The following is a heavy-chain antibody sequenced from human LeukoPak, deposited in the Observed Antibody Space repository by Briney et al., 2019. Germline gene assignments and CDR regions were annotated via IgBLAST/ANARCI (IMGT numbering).Heavy chain of an antibody. V-gene: IGHV4-34*01. Sequence: SETLSLTRAVYGGSFSGYYWSWIRQPPGKGLEWIGTIYYSGSTYYNPSLKSRVTISVDTSKNQFSLRLSSVTAADTAVYYCARHPSRGNYYGSGSRPDYWGQGTLVTVSS. CDR3: ARHPSRGNYYGSGSRPDY. D-gene: IGHD3-10*01. CDR2: IYYSGST. J-gene: IGHJ4*02. CDR1: GGSFSGYY.